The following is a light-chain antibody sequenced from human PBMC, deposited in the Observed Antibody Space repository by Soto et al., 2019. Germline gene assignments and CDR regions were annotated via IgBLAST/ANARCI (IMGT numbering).Light chain of an antibody. J-gene: IGKJ3*01. CDR2: KAS. Sequence: DIQMTQSPSTLSASVGDRVTITCRASQTINNWLAWYQQKPGKAPKLLIYKASTLESGVPSRFSGSGSGTEFSLTISCLQPDDFATYYCQHYNSSSEFTFGPGTKVDIK. CDR1: QTINNW. CDR3: QHYNSSSEFT. V-gene: IGKV1-5*03.